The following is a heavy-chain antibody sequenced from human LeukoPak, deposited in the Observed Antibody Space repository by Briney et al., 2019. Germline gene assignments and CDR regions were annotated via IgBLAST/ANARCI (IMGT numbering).Heavy chain of an antibody. CDR3: ARHIGSSWLDAFDI. CDR2: TYYSGSS. J-gene: IGHJ3*02. Sequence: SETLSLTCTVSGGSIRSYCWSWIRQPPGKGLEWIGYTYYSGSSNYNPSLKSRVTIVVDTSKNRFSLNLSSVTAADTAVYYCARHIGSSWLDAFDIWGQGTMVTVSS. CDR1: GGSIRSYC. D-gene: IGHD6-13*01. V-gene: IGHV4-59*08.